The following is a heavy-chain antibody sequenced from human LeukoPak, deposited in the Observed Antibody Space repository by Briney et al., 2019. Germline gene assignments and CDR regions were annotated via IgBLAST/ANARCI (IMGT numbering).Heavy chain of an antibody. CDR2: IYYSGST. V-gene: IGHV4-59*08. J-gene: IGHJ3*02. CDR1: GGSISSYY. Sequence: SETLSLTCTVSGGSISSYYWSWIRQPPGKGREWIGYIYYSGSTNYNPSLKSRVTISVDTSKNQFSLKLSSVTAADTAVYYCARHTTLWFGELLYAFDIWGQGTMVTVSS. D-gene: IGHD3-10*01. CDR3: ARHTTLWFGELLYAFDI.